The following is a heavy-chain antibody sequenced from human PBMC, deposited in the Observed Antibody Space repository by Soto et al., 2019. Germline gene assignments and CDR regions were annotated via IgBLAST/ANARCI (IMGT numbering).Heavy chain of an antibody. CDR2: INPNSGGT. V-gene: IGHV1-2*04. Sequence: ASVKVSCKASGYTFTGYYMHWVRQAPGQGLEWMGWINPNSGGTNYAQKFQGWVTMTRDTSISTAYMELSRLRSEDTAVYYCARERIVVVPAAMGDYYYYGMDVWGQGTTVTVSS. J-gene: IGHJ6*02. D-gene: IGHD2-2*01. CDR3: ARERIVVVPAAMGDYYYYGMDV. CDR1: GYTFTGYY.